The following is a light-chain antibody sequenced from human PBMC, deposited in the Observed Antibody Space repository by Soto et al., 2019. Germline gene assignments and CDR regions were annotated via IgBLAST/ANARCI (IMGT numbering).Light chain of an antibody. CDR3: QLYGSSFT. V-gene: IGKV3-20*01. CDR2: GAS. J-gene: IGKJ3*01. Sequence: EIVLTQSPGTLSLSPGERATLSCRASQSVSSSYLAWYQQKPGQAPRLLIYGASSRATGIPDRFSGSGSGTAFTLTISRLEPEDFAVYYCQLYGSSFTFGPGTKVDIK. CDR1: QSVSSSY.